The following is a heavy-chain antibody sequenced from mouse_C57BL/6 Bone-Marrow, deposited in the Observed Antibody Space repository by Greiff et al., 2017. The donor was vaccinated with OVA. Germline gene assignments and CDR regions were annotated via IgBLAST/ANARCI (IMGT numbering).Heavy chain of an antibody. CDR1: GYTFTDYN. D-gene: IGHD1-1*01. Sequence: EVQLQQSGPELVKPGASVKIPCKASGYTFTDYNMDWVKQSHGKSLEWIGDINPNNGGTIYNQKFKGKATLTVDKSSSTAHMELRSLTSEDTAVYYCARGPLYGSSYYFDDWGQGTTLTVSS. CDR3: ARGPLYGSSYYFDD. V-gene: IGHV1-18*01. J-gene: IGHJ2*01. CDR2: INPNNGGT.